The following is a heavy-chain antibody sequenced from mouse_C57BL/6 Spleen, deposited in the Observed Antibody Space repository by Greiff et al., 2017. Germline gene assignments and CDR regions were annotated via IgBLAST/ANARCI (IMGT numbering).Heavy chain of an antibody. CDR1: GCAFSSYW. J-gene: IGHJ4*01. CDR2: IYPGDGDT. Sequence: QVQLKQSGAELVKPGASVKISCKASGCAFSSYWMNWVKQRPGKGLEWIGQIYPGDGDTNYNGKFKGKATLTADKSSSTAYMQLSSLTSEDSAVYFCARRDDGAMDYWGQGTSVTVAS. CDR3: ARRDDGAMDY. V-gene: IGHV1-80*01.